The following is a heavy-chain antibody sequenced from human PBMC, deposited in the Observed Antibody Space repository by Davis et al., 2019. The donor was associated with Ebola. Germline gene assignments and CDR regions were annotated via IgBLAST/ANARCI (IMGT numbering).Heavy chain of an antibody. CDR1: GYTFSGYW. J-gene: IGHJ4*02. CDR2: INSDETDT. Sequence: HTGGSLRLSCAASGYTFSGYWMHWVRQAPGKGLVWVSRINSDETDTNYADSVKGRLTISRDNAKNTLYLQMNSLRAEDTAVYYCAREAVADSGPNFDFWGQGTLVIVSS. D-gene: IGHD6-19*01. V-gene: IGHV3-74*01. CDR3: AREAVADSGPNFDF.